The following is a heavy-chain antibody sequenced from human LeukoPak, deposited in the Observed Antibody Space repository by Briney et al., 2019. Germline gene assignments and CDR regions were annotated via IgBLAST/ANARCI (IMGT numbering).Heavy chain of an antibody. Sequence: AGGSLRLSCVASGFTFRNYGMHWIRQAPGKGLEWVSVIYYDGSKKYYADFVKGRFAISRDNSKNVVYLQMDSPRAEDTAFYYCARSLGETTFDWWGQGTLVTVPS. CDR3: ARSLGETTFDW. J-gene: IGHJ4*02. CDR1: GFTFRNYG. D-gene: IGHD3-16*01. CDR2: IYYDGSKK. V-gene: IGHV3-33*01.